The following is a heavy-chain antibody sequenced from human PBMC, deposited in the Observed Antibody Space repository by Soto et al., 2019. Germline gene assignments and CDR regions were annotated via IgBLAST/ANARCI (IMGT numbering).Heavy chain of an antibody. CDR2: IYYSGST. V-gene: IGHV4-39*01. CDR3: ARQTDSYYTFDAFDI. CDR1: GGSISSNNYY. J-gene: IGHJ3*02. Sequence: SETLSLTCTVSGGSISSNNYYWGWIRQPPGKGLEWIGSIYYSGSTYYNPSLKSRLTISLDTPKNQFSLKLSSVTAADTAVYYCARQTDSYYTFDAFDIWGQGTMVTVS. D-gene: IGHD3-22*01.